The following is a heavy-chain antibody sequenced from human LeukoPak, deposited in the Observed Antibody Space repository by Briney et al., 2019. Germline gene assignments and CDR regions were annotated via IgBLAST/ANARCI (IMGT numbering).Heavy chain of an antibody. Sequence: GGSLRLSCAASGFTFSNYWMTWVRQAPGKGLEWVANIKQDGSEKYYADSVKGRFTVSRDNAKNTLYLQVNNLRAEDTAVYYCARGPNSNWSGLDFWGQGTLLTVSS. CDR1: GFTFSNYW. D-gene: IGHD6-6*01. CDR2: IKQDGSEK. CDR3: ARGPNSNWSGLDF. V-gene: IGHV3-7*01. J-gene: IGHJ4*02.